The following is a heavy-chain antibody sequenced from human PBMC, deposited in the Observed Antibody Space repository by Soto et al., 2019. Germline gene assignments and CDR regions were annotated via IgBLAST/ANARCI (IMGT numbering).Heavy chain of an antibody. D-gene: IGHD6-13*01. Sequence: GGSLRLSCAASGFTFSSYGVHWVRQAPGKGLEWVAIISYDGSDKYYADSVKGRFTISRDNAKNTLYLQMNSLRAEDTAVYYCARPSAAGTYDYYYGMDVWGQGTTVTVSS. V-gene: IGHV3-30*03. CDR2: ISYDGSDK. J-gene: IGHJ6*02. CDR1: GFTFSSYG. CDR3: ARPSAAGTYDYYYGMDV.